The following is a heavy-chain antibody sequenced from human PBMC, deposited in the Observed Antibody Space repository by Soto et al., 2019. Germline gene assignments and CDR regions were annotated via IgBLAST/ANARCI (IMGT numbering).Heavy chain of an antibody. V-gene: IGHV1-69*13. CDR3: ASHGYSYGYLFDY. Sequence: QVQLVQSGAEVKKPGSTMKVSCKTSEDTFSSYAISWVRQAPGQGLEWMGGIIPIFGTADYAQKFQGRVTITADESTSTAYMELSSLRSEDTAVYYCASHGYSYGYLFDYWGQGTLVTVSS. CDR2: IIPIFGTA. CDR1: EDTFSSYA. J-gene: IGHJ4*02. D-gene: IGHD5-18*01.